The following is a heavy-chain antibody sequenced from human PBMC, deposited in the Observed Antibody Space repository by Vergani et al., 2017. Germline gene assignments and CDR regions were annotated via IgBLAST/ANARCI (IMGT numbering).Heavy chain of an antibody. Sequence: QVQLQESGPGLVEPSETLSLTCAVSGYSIRNGYYWGWIRQPPGKGLEWIGSIYHIGSTHYNPSLKSRVTISVDTSKNDFPLKVTSVTAADTAVYYCTRQPQEGASGPPSVPTWGQGISVIVSS. CDR2: IYHIGST. J-gene: IGHJ4*02. CDR3: TRQPQEGASGPPSVPT. D-gene: IGHD5-12*01. CDR1: GYSIRNGYY. V-gene: IGHV4-38-2*01.